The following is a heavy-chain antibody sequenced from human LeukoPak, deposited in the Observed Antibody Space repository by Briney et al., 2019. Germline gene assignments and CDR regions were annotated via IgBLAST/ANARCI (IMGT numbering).Heavy chain of an antibody. V-gene: IGHV1-69*06. CDR1: GGTFSSYA. D-gene: IGHD3-16*01. CDR3: AREKARGRRTNDAFDI. CDR2: IIPIFGTA. J-gene: IGHJ3*02. Sequence: ASVKVSCKASGGTFSSYAISWVRQAPGQGLEWMGGIIPIFGTANYAQKFQGRVTITADKSTSTAYMGLSSLRSDDTAVYYCAREKARGRRTNDAFDIWGQGTMVTVSS.